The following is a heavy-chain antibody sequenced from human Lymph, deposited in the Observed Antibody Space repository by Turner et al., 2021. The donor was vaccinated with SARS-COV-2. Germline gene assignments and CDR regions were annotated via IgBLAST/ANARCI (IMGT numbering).Heavy chain of an antibody. V-gene: IGHV3-30*18. D-gene: IGHD2-8*02. CDR2: ISYAGSNK. CDR1: GFTFSSYG. J-gene: IGHJ6*02. Sequence: QVQLVESGGGVVQPGLSLRLSCAASGFTFSSYGMHWVRQAPGKGLEWVEVISYAGSNKYCADSVKGRVTISRDNSKNTLYLQMNSLRAEDTAVYYCAKSCRAYWVPVEGMDVWGQGTTVTVSS. CDR3: AKSCRAYWVPVEGMDV.